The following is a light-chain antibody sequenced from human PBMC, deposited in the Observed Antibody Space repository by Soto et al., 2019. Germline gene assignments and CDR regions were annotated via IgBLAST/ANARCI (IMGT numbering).Light chain of an antibody. CDR3: QQYDKWPLT. Sequence: IVMTHSPATLCVSPLLCSTLSFRASHSVDSNLAWYQQKPGQAPRLLIFGASTRATGIPTRFSGGGSGTDFTLTISSLQSEDFGLYFCQQYDKWPLTFGGGTKVDNK. CDR2: GAS. V-gene: IGKV3D-15*01. CDR1: HSVDSN. J-gene: IGKJ4*01.